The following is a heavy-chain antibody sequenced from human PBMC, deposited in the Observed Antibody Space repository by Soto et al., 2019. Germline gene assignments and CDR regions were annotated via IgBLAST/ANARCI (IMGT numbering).Heavy chain of an antibody. CDR1: TGSYLCYY. D-gene: IGHD6-6*01. V-gene: IGHV4-34*01. Sequence: PSQTLSRTFSIYTGSYLCYYWSWIRKPTGKGLEWIGEISQSGNTNYSPSLKSRVSISIDTSKKQFSLNLASVSAADTAVYYCARAPKVSGSSQTRPDFWGQGTLVTVSS. CDR3: ARAPKVSGSSQTRPDF. J-gene: IGHJ4*02. CDR2: ISQSGNT.